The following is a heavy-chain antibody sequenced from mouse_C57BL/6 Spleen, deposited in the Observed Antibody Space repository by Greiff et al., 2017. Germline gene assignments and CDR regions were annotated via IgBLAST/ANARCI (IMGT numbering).Heavy chain of an antibody. CDR2: IYPGDGDT. CDR3: ARRGVYDGYTGYFDY. V-gene: IGHV1-82*01. J-gene: IGHJ2*01. CDR1: GYAFSSSW. D-gene: IGHD2-3*01. Sequence: VQLQQSGPELVKPGASVKISCKASGYAFSSSWMNWVKQRPGKGLEWIGRIYPGDGDTNYNGKFKGKATLTADKSSSTAYMQLSSLTSEDSAVYFCARRGVYDGYTGYFDYWGQGTTLTVSS.